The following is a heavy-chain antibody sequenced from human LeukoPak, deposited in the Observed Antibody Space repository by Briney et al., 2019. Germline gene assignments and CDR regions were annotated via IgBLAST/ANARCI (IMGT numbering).Heavy chain of an antibody. CDR1: GFSFDDYA. D-gene: IGHD3-22*01. Sequence: GGSLRLSCAASGFSFDDYAMHWVRQPPGKGLEWVSLISWDGARTYYADSVKGRFTISRDNNKNSLYLQMNSLRSEDTAFYYCAKSHYYHSSTKTAYFDSWGQGTLVTVSS. CDR2: ISWDGART. CDR3: AKSHYYHSSTKTAYFDS. V-gene: IGHV3-43D*03. J-gene: IGHJ4*02.